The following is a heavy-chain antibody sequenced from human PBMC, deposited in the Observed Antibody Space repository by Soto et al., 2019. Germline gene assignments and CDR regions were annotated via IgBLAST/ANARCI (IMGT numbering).Heavy chain of an antibody. Sequence: GGSLRLSCAASGFTFSDYYMSWIRQAPGKGLEWVSYISSSGSTIYYADSVKGRFTISRDNAKNSLYLQMNSLRAEDTAVYYCARGFNDVVVPAGGVDYWGQGTLVTVSS. J-gene: IGHJ4*02. CDR1: GFTFSDYY. D-gene: IGHD2-2*01. CDR3: ARGFNDVVVPAGGVDY. CDR2: ISSSGSTI. V-gene: IGHV3-11*01.